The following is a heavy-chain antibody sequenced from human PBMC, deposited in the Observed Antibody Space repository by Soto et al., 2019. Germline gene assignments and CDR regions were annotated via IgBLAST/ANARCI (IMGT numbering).Heavy chain of an antibody. Sequence: QVQLQQWGAGLLKPSETLSLTCAVYGGSFSGYYWIWIRQPPVKGLEWIGEINHSGSTNYNTSFKSGVTITVDTYKNQFSLMLSSVTAADKAVYYCARTYSSSWSPFEYWGQGTLVTVSS. CDR2: INHSGST. V-gene: IGHV4-34*01. D-gene: IGHD6-13*01. J-gene: IGHJ4*02. CDR3: ARTYSSSWSPFEY. CDR1: GGSFSGYY.